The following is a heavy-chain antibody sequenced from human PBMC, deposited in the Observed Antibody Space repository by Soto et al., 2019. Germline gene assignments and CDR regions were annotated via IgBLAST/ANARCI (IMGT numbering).Heavy chain of an antibody. D-gene: IGHD2-2*01. CDR2: IYNSGST. J-gene: IGHJ4*02. CDR3: ARCGAPAAVIDS. CDR1: SCSIRSYY. Sequence: PSETLSLACSVSSCSIRSYYWSWIRQPPGKGLEWIGYIYNSGSTNYNPSLKSRVTISVDTAKNQLSLKLSSVTAADTAVYYCARCGAPAAVIDSWGQGTLVTVSS. V-gene: IGHV4-59*01.